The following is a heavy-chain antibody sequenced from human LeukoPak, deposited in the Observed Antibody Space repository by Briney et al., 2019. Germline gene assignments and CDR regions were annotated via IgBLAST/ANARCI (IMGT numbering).Heavy chain of an antibody. J-gene: IGHJ5*02. CDR3: ARGLVVVAATPYNWFDP. CDR2: INHSGST. V-gene: IGHV4-34*01. D-gene: IGHD2-15*01. CDR1: GGSFSGYY. Sequence: PSGTLSLTCAVYGGSFSGYYWSWIRQPPGKGLEWIGEINHSGSTNYNPSLKSRVTISVDTSKNQFSLKLSSVTAADTAVYYCARGLVVVAATPYNWFDPWGQGTLVTVSS.